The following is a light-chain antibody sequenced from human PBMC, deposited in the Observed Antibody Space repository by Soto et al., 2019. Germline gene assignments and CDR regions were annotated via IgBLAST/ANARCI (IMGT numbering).Light chain of an antibody. J-gene: IGLJ3*02. CDR2: AVS. CDR1: SSDVGGYNY. Sequence: QSALTQPASVSGSPGQSITISCTGTSSDVGGYNYVSWYQQHPGKAPQLMIYAVSNRPSGVSNRFSGSKSGNTASLTISGLQAEDEADYYCSTSSSTSTTWVFGGGTKLTV. CDR3: STSSSTSTTWV. V-gene: IGLV2-14*01.